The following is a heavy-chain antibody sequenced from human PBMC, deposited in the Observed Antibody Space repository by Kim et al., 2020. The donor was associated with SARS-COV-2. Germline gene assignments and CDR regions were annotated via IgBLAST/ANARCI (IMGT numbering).Heavy chain of an antibody. V-gene: IGHV3-33*01. CDR1: GFTFSSYG. Sequence: GGSLRLSCAASGFTFSSYGMHWVRQAPGKGLEWVAVIWYDGSNKYYADSVKGRFTISRDNSKNTLYLQMNSLRAEDTAVYYCARVGAGQWHAEYWGQGTLVTVSS. CDR2: IWYDGSNK. CDR3: ARVGAGQWHAEY. J-gene: IGHJ4*02. D-gene: IGHD6-19*01.